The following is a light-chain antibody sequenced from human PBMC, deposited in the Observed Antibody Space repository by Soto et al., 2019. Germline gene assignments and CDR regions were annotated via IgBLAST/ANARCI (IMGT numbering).Light chain of an antibody. CDR2: GSS. CDR3: QQYGSSPPYT. CDR1: QTVSNNY. J-gene: IGKJ2*01. Sequence: EVVLTQSPGPLSLSPGERATLSCRASQTVSNNYLAWYQQKPGQAPRLLIFGSSDRATGVPDRFSGSGSGTDFTLTISRLEPEDFAVYYCQQYGSSPPYTFGRGTKVEIK. V-gene: IGKV3-20*01.